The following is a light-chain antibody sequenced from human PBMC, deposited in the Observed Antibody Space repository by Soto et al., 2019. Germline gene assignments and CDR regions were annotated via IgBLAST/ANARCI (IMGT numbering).Light chain of an antibody. CDR3: HQYYKWPLT. CDR1: QSVSSY. Sequence: EIVLTQSPATLSLSPGERATLSCRASQSVSSYLAWYQQKPGQAPRLLIYSASSRVTGIPGRFTASGSGTDFTLTVSRLEPEDFAVYYCHQYYKWPLTFGGGTKVDIK. V-gene: IGKV3-11*01. J-gene: IGKJ4*01. CDR2: SAS.